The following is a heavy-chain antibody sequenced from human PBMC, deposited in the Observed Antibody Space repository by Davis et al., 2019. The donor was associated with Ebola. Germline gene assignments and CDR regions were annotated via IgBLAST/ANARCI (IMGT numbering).Heavy chain of an antibody. CDR2: IIPIFGTA. D-gene: IGHD3-22*01. CDR1: GGTFSSYA. V-gene: IGHV1-69*13. Sequence: SVKVSCKASGGTFSSYAISWVRQAPGQGLEWMGGIIPIFGTANYAQKFQGRVTITADESTSTAYMELSSLRSEDTAVYYCARKYDSSGYYYGGFYYWGQGTLVTVSS. J-gene: IGHJ4*02. CDR3: ARKYDSSGYYYGGFYY.